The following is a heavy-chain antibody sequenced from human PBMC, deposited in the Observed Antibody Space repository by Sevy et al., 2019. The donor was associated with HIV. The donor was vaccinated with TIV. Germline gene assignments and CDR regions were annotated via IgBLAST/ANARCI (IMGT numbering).Heavy chain of an antibody. CDR1: GFTFSDYY. CDR3: ASGLWWQPDAFDI. CDR2: ISSSVSTI. V-gene: IGHV3-11*01. Sequence: GGSLRLSCAASGFTFSDYYISWIRQAPGKGLEWVSYISSSVSTIYYADSVKGRFTMSRDNAKNSLYLKMNSLRAEDTVVYYCASGLWWQPDAFDIWGQGTMVTVSS. D-gene: IGHD2-21*01. J-gene: IGHJ3*02.